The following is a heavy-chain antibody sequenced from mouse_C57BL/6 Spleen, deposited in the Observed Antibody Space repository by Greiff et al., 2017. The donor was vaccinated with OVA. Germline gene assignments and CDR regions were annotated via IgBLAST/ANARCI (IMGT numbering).Heavy chain of an antibody. J-gene: IGHJ2*01. CDR1: GYTFTSYW. CDR2: IDPSDSAT. Sequence: QVQLKQPGAELVRPGSSVKLSCKASGYTFTSYWMHWVKQRPIQGLEWIGNIDPSDSATHYTQKFKDKATLTVDKSSSTAYMQLSSLTSEDSAVYYCARGSSRGYFDYWGQGTTLTVSS. V-gene: IGHV1-52*01. CDR3: ARGSSRGYFDY.